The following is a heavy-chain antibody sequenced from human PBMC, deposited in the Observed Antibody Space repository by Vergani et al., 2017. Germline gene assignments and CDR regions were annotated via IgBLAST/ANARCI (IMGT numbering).Heavy chain of an antibody. D-gene: IGHD2-2*01. CDR1: GYTFTSYG. J-gene: IGHJ3*02. V-gene: IGHV1-18*04. CDR3: ARDSASSSPYPDAFDI. Sequence: QVQLVQSGAEVKKPGASVKVSCKASGYTFTSYGISWVRQAPGQGLEWLGWISAYNGNTNYAQTVQGRVTMTTDTSTSTAYMELRSLRSDDTAVYYCARDSASSSPYPDAFDIWGQGTMVTVSS. CDR2: ISAYNGNT.